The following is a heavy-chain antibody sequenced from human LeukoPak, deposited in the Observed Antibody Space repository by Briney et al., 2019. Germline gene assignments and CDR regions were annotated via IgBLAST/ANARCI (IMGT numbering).Heavy chain of an antibody. V-gene: IGHV3-30-3*01. J-gene: IGHJ4*02. CDR2: ISYDSSNK. CDR3: AKGDPYGSGSYPVDY. D-gene: IGHD3-10*01. CDR1: GFTFSSYA. Sequence: SGGSLRLSCAASGFTFSSYAMHWVRQAPGKGLEWVAVISYDSSNKYYADSVKGRFTISRDNSKNTLSLQMNSLRPEDTAVYYCAKGDPYGSGSYPVDYWGQGTLVTVSS.